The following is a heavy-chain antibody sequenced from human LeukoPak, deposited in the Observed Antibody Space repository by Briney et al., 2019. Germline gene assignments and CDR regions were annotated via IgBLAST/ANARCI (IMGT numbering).Heavy chain of an antibody. CDR1: GGTFSNSG. CDR2: IIPIYGTP. Sequence: GASVKVSCKASGGTFSNSGFSWVRQAPGQGLEWMGGIIPIYGTPHYAQKFQGRVSITADESTTTVYMQVSSLNSEDTAVYYCARDQGIEAAGTFDYWGQGTLVTVSS. V-gene: IGHV1-69*01. J-gene: IGHJ4*02. D-gene: IGHD6-13*01. CDR3: ARDQGIEAAGTFDY.